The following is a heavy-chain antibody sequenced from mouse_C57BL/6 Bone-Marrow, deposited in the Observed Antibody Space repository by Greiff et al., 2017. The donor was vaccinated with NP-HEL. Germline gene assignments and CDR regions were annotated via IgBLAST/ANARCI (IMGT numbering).Heavy chain of an antibody. V-gene: IGHV1-82*01. Sequence: QVQLQQSGPELVKPGASVKISCKASGYAFSSSWMNWVKQRPGKGLEWIGRIYPGDGDTNYNGKFKGKATLTADKSSSTAYMQLSSLTSEDSAVYFCARSPLNDSFDYWGQGTTLTVSS. CDR2: IYPGDGDT. J-gene: IGHJ2*01. CDR3: ARSPLNDSFDY. CDR1: GYAFSSSW.